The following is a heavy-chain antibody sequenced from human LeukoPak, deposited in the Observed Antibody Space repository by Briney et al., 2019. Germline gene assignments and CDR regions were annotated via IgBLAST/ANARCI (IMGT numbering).Heavy chain of an antibody. D-gene: IGHD3-10*01. CDR1: GFTFDDYG. J-gene: IGHJ4*02. V-gene: IGHV3-43D*03. Sequence: GGSLRLSCAASGFTFDDYGMHWVRQAPGKGLEWVALISWDGVNTYYEDSVKGRFTISRDNSKNSLYLQMNSLRPEDTALYYCGKAGVGGYYYVDSWGQGTLVTVSS. CDR3: GKAGVGGYYYVDS. CDR2: ISWDGVNT.